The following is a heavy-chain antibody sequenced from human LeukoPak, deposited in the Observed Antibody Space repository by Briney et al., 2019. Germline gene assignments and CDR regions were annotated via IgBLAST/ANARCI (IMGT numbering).Heavy chain of an antibody. D-gene: IGHD3-22*01. CDR1: GGSISSSSYY. V-gene: IGHV4-39*01. CDR3: ARQMYYYDNSGYYDY. Sequence: SETLSLTCTVSGGSISSSSYYWGWIRQPPGKGLEWIGSIYYSGSTYYNPPLKSRVTIFVDTSKNQFSLKLSSVTAAGTAVYYCARQMYYYDNSGYYDYWGQGTLVTVSS. J-gene: IGHJ4*02. CDR2: IYYSGST.